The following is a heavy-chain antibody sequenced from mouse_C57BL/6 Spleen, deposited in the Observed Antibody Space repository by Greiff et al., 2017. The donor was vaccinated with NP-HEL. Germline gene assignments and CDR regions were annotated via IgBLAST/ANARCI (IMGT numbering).Heavy chain of an antibody. D-gene: IGHD3-2*02. CDR3: ARDGAAQANYAMDY. CDR1: GFTFSDFY. Sequence: EVKLMESGGGLVQSGRSLRLSCATSGFTFSDFYMEWVRQAPGKGLEWIAASRNKANDYTTEYSASVKGRFIVSRDTSQSILYLQMNALRAEDTAIYYCARDGAAQANYAMDYWGQGTSVTVSS. V-gene: IGHV7-1*01. CDR2: SRNKANDYTT. J-gene: IGHJ4*01.